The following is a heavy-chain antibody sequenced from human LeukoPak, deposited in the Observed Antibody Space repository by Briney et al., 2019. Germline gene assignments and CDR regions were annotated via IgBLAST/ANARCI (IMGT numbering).Heavy chain of an antibody. CDR3: ARDQSAALGPIYYYYYGMDV. CDR2: ISAYNGNT. V-gene: IGHV1-18*01. D-gene: IGHD2-15*01. Sequence: ASVKVSCKATGYTFTSYGISWVRQAPGQGLEWMGWISAYNGNTNYAQKLQGRVTMTTDTSTSTAYMELRSLRSDDTAVYYCARDQSAALGPIYYYYYGMDVWGQGTLVTVSS. J-gene: IGHJ6*02. CDR1: GYTFTSYG.